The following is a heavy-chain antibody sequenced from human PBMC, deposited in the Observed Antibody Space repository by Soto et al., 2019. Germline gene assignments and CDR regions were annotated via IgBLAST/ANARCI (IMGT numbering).Heavy chain of an antibody. CDR2: IGTAGDT. Sequence: GGSLRLSCAASGCTFSSYDMHWVRQATGKGLEWVSAIGTAGDTYYPGSVKGRFTIPRENAKNSLYLQMNSLRAGDTAVYYCARGSYGDSYYYYYGMDVWGQGTTVTVSS. CDR3: ARGSYGDSYYYYYGMDV. J-gene: IGHJ6*02. D-gene: IGHD4-17*01. CDR1: GCTFSSYD. V-gene: IGHV3-13*04.